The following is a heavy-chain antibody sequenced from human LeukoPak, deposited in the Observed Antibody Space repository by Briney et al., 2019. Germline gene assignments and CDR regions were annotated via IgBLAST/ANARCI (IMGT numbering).Heavy chain of an antibody. D-gene: IGHD3-3*01. CDR2: IISNGGST. V-gene: IGHV3-64*02. J-gene: IGHJ6*03. CDR1: GFTFSQYS. CDR3: ARITMGATIANFYYYHRDV. Sequence: GGSLRLSCAAYGFTFSQYSMHWVRQAPGKGLEYVSAIISNGGSTHYADSVKGRFTISRDNSKNTLYLQMDSLRAEDVAVYYCARITMGATIANFYYYHRDVWGKGGT.